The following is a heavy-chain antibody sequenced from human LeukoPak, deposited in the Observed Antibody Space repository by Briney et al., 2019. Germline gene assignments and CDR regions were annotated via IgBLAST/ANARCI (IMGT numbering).Heavy chain of an antibody. V-gene: IGHV4-39*07. Sequence: SETLSLTCTVSGGSISSSSYYWGWIRQPPGKGLEWIGSIYYSGSTYYNPSLKSRVTISVDTSKNQFSLKLSSVTAADTAVYYCARLGLWFGDRGLRGFDPWGQGTLVTVSS. CDR1: GGSISSSSYY. CDR3: ARLGLWFGDRGLRGFDP. J-gene: IGHJ5*02. CDR2: IYYSGST. D-gene: IGHD3-10*01.